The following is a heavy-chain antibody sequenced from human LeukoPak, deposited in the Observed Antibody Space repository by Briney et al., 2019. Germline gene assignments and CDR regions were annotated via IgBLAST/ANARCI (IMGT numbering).Heavy chain of an antibody. Sequence: GRSLRLSSAASGFTFSSYGMHWVRQAPGKGLEWVAVIWYDGSNKYYADSVKGRFTISRDNSKNTLYLQMNSLRAEDTAVYYCARDGEIWFVELLFGFDPWGQGTLVTVSS. CDR1: GFTFSSYG. V-gene: IGHV3-33*01. CDR2: IWYDGSNK. D-gene: IGHD3-10*01. J-gene: IGHJ5*02. CDR3: ARDGEIWFVELLFGFDP.